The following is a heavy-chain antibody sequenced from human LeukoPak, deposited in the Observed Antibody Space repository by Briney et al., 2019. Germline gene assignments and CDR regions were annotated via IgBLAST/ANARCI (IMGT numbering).Heavy chain of an antibody. CDR2: IYPDDSDT. Sequence: GESLKISCKGSGYRFSTYWIGWVRQMPGRGLEWMGIIYPDDSDTKYSPSFQGQVTISVDKSISTAYLQWSSLKASDTAMYYCARRNDFWSGYFYWGQGTLVTVSS. V-gene: IGHV5-51*01. J-gene: IGHJ4*02. CDR1: GYRFSTYW. CDR3: ARRNDFWSGYFY. D-gene: IGHD3-3*01.